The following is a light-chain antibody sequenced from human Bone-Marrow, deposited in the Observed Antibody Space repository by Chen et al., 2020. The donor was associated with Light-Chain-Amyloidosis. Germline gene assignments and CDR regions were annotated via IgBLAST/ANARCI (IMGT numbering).Light chain of an antibody. CDR1: DLPTKY. CDR2: RDT. Sequence: SYELTQPPSVSFSPGQPARITCSGEDLPTKYAYWYQQTPGQAPVLGIHRDTERPSGISERFSGSSSGTTATLTISGVQAEDEADYHGQSADSSGTYEVIFGGGTKLTVL. CDR3: QSADSSGTYEVI. V-gene: IGLV3-25*03. J-gene: IGLJ2*01.